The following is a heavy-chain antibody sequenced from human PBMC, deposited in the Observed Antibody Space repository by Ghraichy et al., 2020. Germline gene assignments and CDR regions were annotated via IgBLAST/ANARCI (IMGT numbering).Heavy chain of an antibody. D-gene: IGHD5-18*01. CDR2: ISGSGGST. V-gene: IGHV3-23*01. Sequence: GGSLRLSCAASGFTFSSYAMSWVRQAPGKGLEWVSAISGSGGSTYSADSVKGRFTISRDNSKNTLYLQMNSLRAEDTAVYYCAKFNVDSGGFSYGVFDYWGQGTLVTVSS. CDR3: AKFNVDSGGFSYGVFDY. CDR1: GFTFSSYA. J-gene: IGHJ4*02.